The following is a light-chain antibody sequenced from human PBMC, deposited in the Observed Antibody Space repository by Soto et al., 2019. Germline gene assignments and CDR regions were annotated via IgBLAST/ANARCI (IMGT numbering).Light chain of an antibody. CDR2: GAS. Sequence: DIVLTQSPGTLSLSPGERATLSCRASETVNSNYLAWYQQKRGQAPRLLIYGASNRATGIPDRFSGSGSGTDFTLTISSLQSEDFAVYFCQQYNNWPITFGQGTRLEIK. CDR3: QQYNNWPIT. CDR1: ETVNSNY. J-gene: IGKJ5*01. V-gene: IGKV3D-15*01.